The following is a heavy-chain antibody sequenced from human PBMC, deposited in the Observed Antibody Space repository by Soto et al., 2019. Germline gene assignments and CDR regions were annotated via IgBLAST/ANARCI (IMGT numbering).Heavy chain of an antibody. CDR1: GFTFTSFG. V-gene: IGHV3-30*18. D-gene: IGHD5-12*01. CDR2: VSYDGIDE. Sequence: QVHLVESGGGVVQPGRSLRLSCAASGFTFTSFGIHWVRQAPGKGLEWVAVVSYDGIDENYADSVKGRFSISRDKAKTTLYLQKNSLRWEDTALYYCAKDLREMAPITPKYWRQGTLVTLSS. J-gene: IGHJ4*02. CDR3: AKDLREMAPITPKY.